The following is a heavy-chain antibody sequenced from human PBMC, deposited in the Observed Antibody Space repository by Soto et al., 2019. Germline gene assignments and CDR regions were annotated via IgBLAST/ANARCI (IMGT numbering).Heavy chain of an antibody. CDR3: ARSQGSSTSLEIYYYYYYGMDV. J-gene: IGHJ6*02. V-gene: IGHV1-69*01. CDR1: GGTFSSYA. D-gene: IGHD2-2*01. Sequence: QVQLVQSGAEVKKPGSSVKVSCKASGGTFSSYAISWVRQAPGQGLEWMGGIIPISGTADYAQTFQGRVTITADESSSTVYMELCSLRSEDTAVYYCARSQGSSTSLEIYYYYYYGMDVWGQGTRVTVSS. CDR2: IIPISGTA.